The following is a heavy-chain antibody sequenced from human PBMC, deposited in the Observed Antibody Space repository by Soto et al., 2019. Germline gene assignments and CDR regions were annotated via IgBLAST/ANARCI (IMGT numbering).Heavy chain of an antibody. CDR1: GFPFNNAW. CDR3: TTDSRTTLPEIRFDY. CDR2: VKSKADGGSG. Sequence: PGGSXRLSCAASGFPFNNAWINWVRQVPGKGLEWVGRVKSKADGGSGNYAAPVKGRFVVSRDDSKDIVYLQMNSLKIEDTGFYYCTTDSRTTLPEIRFDYWGHGTQVTVSS. D-gene: IGHD1-26*01. V-gene: IGHV3-15*07. J-gene: IGHJ4*01.